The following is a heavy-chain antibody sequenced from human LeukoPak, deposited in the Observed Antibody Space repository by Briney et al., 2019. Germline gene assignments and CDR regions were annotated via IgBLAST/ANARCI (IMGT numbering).Heavy chain of an antibody. CDR3: ARAPIVVGLGVAFDI. Sequence: PGGSLRLSCAASGFTFSSYSMNWVRQAPGKGLEWVSSISSSSSYIYYADSVKGRFTISRDNAKNSLYLQMNSLRAEDTAVYYCARAPIVVGLGVAFDIWGQGTMVTVSS. J-gene: IGHJ3*02. D-gene: IGHD3-22*01. CDR2: ISSSSSYI. V-gene: IGHV3-21*01. CDR1: GFTFSSYS.